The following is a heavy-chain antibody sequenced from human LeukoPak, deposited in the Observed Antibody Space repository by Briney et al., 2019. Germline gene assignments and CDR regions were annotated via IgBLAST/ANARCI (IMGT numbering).Heavy chain of an antibody. CDR1: GGSISRYY. Sequence: PSETLSLNCSVSGGSISRYYWSWIRQAPGKGLEWIGYISYSGRTKYNPSLKSRVTISVDTSKNQFSLKLSSVTAADTAVYYCARQGIQIWLPFDYWGQGTLVTVSS. J-gene: IGHJ4*02. D-gene: IGHD5-18*01. CDR2: ISYSGRT. CDR3: ARQGIQIWLPFDY. V-gene: IGHV4-59*08.